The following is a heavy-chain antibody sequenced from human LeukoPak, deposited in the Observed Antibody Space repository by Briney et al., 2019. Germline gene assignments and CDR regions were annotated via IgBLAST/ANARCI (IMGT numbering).Heavy chain of an antibody. D-gene: IGHD6-19*01. J-gene: IGHJ4*02. V-gene: IGHV4-61*01. Sequence: SETLSLTCTVSGGSVSSGSFYWSWIRQPPGKGLEWIGYIYYSGSTNYNPSLKSRLTISVDTSKNQFSLKFSSVTAADTAVYYCARAEYSSGSQTFDYWGQGTLVTVSS. CDR3: ARAEYSSGSQTFDY. CDR2: IYYSGST. CDR1: GGSVSSGSFY.